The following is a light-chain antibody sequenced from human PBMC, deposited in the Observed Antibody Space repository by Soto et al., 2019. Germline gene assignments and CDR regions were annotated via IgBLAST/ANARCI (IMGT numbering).Light chain of an antibody. Sequence: DIQMTQFPSALSASVGDRVTITCRASQNVNNWLAWYQHKPGKAPQLLIYDASVLESGVPSRFSGSGPGTEFTLAINGLQSDDFATYYCQQYNTYWTFGPGTKVEVE. CDR2: DAS. CDR1: QNVNNW. CDR3: QQYNTYWT. V-gene: IGKV1-5*01. J-gene: IGKJ1*01.